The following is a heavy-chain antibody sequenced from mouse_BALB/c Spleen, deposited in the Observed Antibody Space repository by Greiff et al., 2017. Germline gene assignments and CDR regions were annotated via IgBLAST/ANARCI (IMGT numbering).Heavy chain of an antibody. CDR1: GYSITSDYA. J-gene: IGHJ2*01. D-gene: IGHD2-3*01. CDR3: ARDDGYLLGVDY. Sequence: EVQLQESGPGLVKPSQSLSLTCTVTGYSITSDYAWNWIRQFPGNKLEWMGYISYSGSTSYNPSLKSRISITRDTSKNQFFLQLNSVTTEDTATYYCARDDGYLLGVDYWGQGTTLTVSS. CDR2: ISYSGST. V-gene: IGHV3-2*02.